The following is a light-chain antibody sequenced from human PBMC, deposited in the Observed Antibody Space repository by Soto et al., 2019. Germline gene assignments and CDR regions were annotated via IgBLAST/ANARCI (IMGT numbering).Light chain of an antibody. CDR1: QSVSNNY. V-gene: IGKV3D-20*02. CDR3: QQRSNWPLT. Sequence: EIVLTQSPGTLSLSPGERATLSCRASQSVSNNYLAWYQQKPGQAPRLLIYGASNRATGIPDRFSGSGSETDFTLTISSLEPEDFAVYYCQQRSNWPLTFGGGTKVDIK. J-gene: IGKJ4*01. CDR2: GAS.